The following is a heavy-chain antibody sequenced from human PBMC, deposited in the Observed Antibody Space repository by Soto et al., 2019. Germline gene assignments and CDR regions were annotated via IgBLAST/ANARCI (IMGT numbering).Heavy chain of an antibody. CDR3: ASITSTVITFDY. J-gene: IGHJ4*02. V-gene: IGHV4-39*01. Sequence: PSETLSLTCKVSGGSISSSSYYWVWIRQPPGKGLEWIGSIYYSGSTDYNPSLKSRVTISVDTSKNQFSLKLSSVTAADTAVYYCASITSTVITFDYWGQGTLVTVSS. CDR2: IYYSGST. CDR1: GGSISSSSYY. D-gene: IGHD3-22*01.